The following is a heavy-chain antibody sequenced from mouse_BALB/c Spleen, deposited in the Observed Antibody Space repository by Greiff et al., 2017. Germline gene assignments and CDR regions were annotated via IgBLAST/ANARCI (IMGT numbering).Heavy chain of an antibody. J-gene: IGHJ3*01. CDR1: GFTFSSFG. CDR3: ARGDYGNYVGFAY. Sequence: DVQLVESGGGLVQPGGSRKLSCAASGFTFSSFGMHWVRQAPEKGLEWVAYISSGSSTIYYADTVKGRFTISRDNPKNTLFLQMTSLRSEDTAMYYCARGDYGNYVGFAYWGQGTLVTVSA. V-gene: IGHV5-17*02. CDR2: ISSGSSTI. D-gene: IGHD2-1*01.